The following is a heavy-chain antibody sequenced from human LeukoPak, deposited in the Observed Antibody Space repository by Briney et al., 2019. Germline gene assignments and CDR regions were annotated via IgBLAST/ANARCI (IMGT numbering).Heavy chain of an antibody. CDR1: GGSFSGYY. D-gene: IGHD1-26*01. J-gene: IGHJ4*02. Sequence: PSETLSLTCAVYGGSFSGYYWSWIRQPPGKGLEWIGEINHSGSTNYNPSLKSRVTISVDTSKNQFSLKLSSVTAADTAVYYCARGRVGATEDYWGQGTLVTVSS. CDR3: ARGRVGATEDY. CDR2: INHSGST. V-gene: IGHV4-34*01.